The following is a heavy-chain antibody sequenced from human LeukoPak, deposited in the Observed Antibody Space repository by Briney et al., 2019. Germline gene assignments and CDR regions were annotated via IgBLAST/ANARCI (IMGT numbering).Heavy chain of an antibody. CDR2: IIPIFGTA. CDR3: ARYPRPYSSGWYWDC. D-gene: IGHD6-19*01. J-gene: IGHJ4*02. CDR1: GGTFSSYA. Sequence: SVKVSCKASGGTFSSYAISWVRQAPGQGLEWMGGIIPIFGTANYAQKFQGRVTITADESTSTAYMELSSLRSEDTAVYYCARYPRPYSSGWYWDCWGQGTLVTVSS. V-gene: IGHV1-69*01.